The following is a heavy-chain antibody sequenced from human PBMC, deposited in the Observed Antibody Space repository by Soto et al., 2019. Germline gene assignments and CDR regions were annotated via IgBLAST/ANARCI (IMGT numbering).Heavy chain of an antibody. CDR3: ATPGYSSRWYYFQH. CDR1: GYTLTELS. J-gene: IGHJ1*01. D-gene: IGHD6-13*01. CDR2: FDPEDGET. V-gene: IGHV1-24*01. Sequence: ASVKVSCKVSGYTLTELSMHWVRQAPGKGLEWMGGFDPEDGETIYAQKFQGRVTMTEDTSTDTAYMELSSLRSEDTAVYYCATPGYSSRWYYFQHWGQGTLVTVSS.